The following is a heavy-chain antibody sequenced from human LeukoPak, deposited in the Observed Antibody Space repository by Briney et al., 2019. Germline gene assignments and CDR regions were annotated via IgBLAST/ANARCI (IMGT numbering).Heavy chain of an antibody. V-gene: IGHV3-48*03. J-gene: IGHJ4*02. CDR1: GFTFSSYE. CDR3: ARVHYNTAMVDIDY. CDR2: ISSSGGTI. D-gene: IGHD5-18*01. Sequence: GGSLRLSCAASGFTFSSYEMHWVRQAPGKGLEWISYISSSGGTIYYADSVKGRFTISRDNGKNSLYLQMNSLRTEDTAVYYCARVHYNTAMVDIDYWGQGNLVTVSS.